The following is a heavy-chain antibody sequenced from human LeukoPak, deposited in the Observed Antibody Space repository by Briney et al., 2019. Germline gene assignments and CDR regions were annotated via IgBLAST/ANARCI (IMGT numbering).Heavy chain of an antibody. J-gene: IGHJ4*02. V-gene: IGHV3-23*01. Sequence: GGSLRLSCAASGFLFFNYGMNWVCQAPGKGLEWVSVVTGNGAETKYADSVKGRFTVFRDNSKNMLYLQMDRLRADDTAVYYCAKRDGPYFFDYWGQGTPVTVSS. CDR2: VTGNGAET. CDR1: GFLFFNYG. CDR3: AKRDGPYFFDY.